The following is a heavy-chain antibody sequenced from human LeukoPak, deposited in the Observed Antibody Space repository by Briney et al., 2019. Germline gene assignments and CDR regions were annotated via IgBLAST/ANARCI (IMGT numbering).Heavy chain of an antibody. CDR2: IWYDGSNK. CDR3: GKDSGYYYYYYMDV. J-gene: IGHJ6*03. CDR1: GFTFSSYG. D-gene: IGHD1-26*01. Sequence: GGSLRLSCAASGFTFSSYGMHWVRQAPGKGLEWVAVIWYDGSNKYYADSVKGRFTISRDNSKNTLYLQMNSLRAEDKAVYYCGKDSGYYYYYYMDVWGKGTTVTVSS. V-gene: IGHV3-33*06.